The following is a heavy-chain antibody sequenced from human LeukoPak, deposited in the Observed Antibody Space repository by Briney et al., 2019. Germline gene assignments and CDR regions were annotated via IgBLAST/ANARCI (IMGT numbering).Heavy chain of an antibody. CDR3: ARHERTGTTYHFDY. CDR2: IYYSGST. D-gene: IGHD1-7*01. Sequence: SETLSLTCTVSGGSISSYYWSWIRQPPGKGLEWIGYIYYSGSTNYNPSLKSRVTISVDTSKNQFSLKLSSVTAADTAVYYCARHERTGTTYHFDYWGQGTLVTVSS. J-gene: IGHJ4*02. CDR1: GGSISSYY. V-gene: IGHV4-59*08.